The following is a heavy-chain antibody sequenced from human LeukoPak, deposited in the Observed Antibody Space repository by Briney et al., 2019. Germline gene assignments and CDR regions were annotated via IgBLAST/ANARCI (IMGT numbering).Heavy chain of an antibody. J-gene: IGHJ3*02. CDR2: IKQDGSEK. D-gene: IGHD2-21*01. CDR1: GFTFSSYA. Sequence: GGSLRLSCAASGFTFSSYAMSWVRQAPGKGLEWVANIKQDGSEKYYVDSVKGRFTISRDNAKNSLYLQMNSLRAEDTAVYYCARGSLHSIYAFDIWGQGTMVTVSS. V-gene: IGHV3-7*01. CDR3: ARGSLHSIYAFDI.